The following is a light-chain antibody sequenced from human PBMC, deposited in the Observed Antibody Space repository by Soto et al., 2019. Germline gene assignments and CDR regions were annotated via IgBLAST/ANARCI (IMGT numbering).Light chain of an antibody. Sequence: EIVLTQSPGTLSLSPGERATLSCRASQSVTSSYLAWYQRKPGQAPRLLIYDASRRATGLPDRFSGSGSGTDFTLTISRLESEDFAAYYCQQYGTSPVTFGQGTKLEIK. CDR3: QQYGTSPVT. V-gene: IGKV3-20*01. J-gene: IGKJ2*01. CDR1: QSVTSSY. CDR2: DAS.